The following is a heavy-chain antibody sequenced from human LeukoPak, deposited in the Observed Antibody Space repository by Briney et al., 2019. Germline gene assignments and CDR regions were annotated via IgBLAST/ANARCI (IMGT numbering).Heavy chain of an antibody. CDR3: ARDGIYSRNFDAFDI. J-gene: IGHJ3*02. Sequence: ASVKVSCKVSGYTLTELSMHWVRQAPGQGPEWMGWINPNSGGTDYAQKFQGRVTMTRDTSISTAYMELSSLTSDDTAVYYCARDGIYSRNFDAFDIWGQGTMVTVSS. CDR1: GYTLTELS. D-gene: IGHD6-13*01. CDR2: INPNSGGT. V-gene: IGHV1-2*02.